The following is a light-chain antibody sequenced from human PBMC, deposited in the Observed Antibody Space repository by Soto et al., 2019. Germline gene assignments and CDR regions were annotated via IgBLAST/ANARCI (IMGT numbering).Light chain of an antibody. V-gene: IGKV1-6*01. CDR2: GTS. CDR3: RQDYDYPRT. CDR1: QGIRAD. J-gene: IGKJ1*01. Sequence: AIQMTQSPSSLSASVGDRVTITCRASQGIRADLGWYQQKPGEAPKLLIYGTSTLHTGVPSRFSGSGSGADFTLTISSLQPEDFATYYCRQDYDYPRTFGQGTKVEIK.